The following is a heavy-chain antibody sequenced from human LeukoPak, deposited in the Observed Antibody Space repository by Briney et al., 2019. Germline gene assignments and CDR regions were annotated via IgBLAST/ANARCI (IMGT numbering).Heavy chain of an antibody. CDR2: IHYSGST. V-gene: IGHV4-59*01. J-gene: IGHJ4*02. Sequence: SETLSLTCAVSGGSISSYYWSWIRQPPRRGLEWIGSIHYSGSTSYNSSLKSRVTMSIDTSKNQFSLKLSSVTPADTAVYYCARQVYSSSWSYYFEYWGQGILVTVSS. D-gene: IGHD6-13*01. CDR3: ARQVYSSSWSYYFEY. CDR1: GGSISSYY.